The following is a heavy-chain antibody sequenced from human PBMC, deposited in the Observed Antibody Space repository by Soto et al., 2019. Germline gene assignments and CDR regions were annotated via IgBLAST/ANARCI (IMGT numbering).Heavy chain of an antibody. V-gene: IGHV1-46*01. J-gene: IGHJ4*02. CDR3: AKDMVRGVIPPILDY. D-gene: IGHD3-10*01. CDR1: GYTFTSDY. Sequence: ASVKVSCKASGYTFTSDYMHWVRQAPGQGLEWMGIINPSGGSTSYAQKFQGRVTMTRDTSTSTVYMELSSLRSEDTAVYYCAKDMVRGVIPPILDYWGQGTLVTVS. CDR2: INPSGGST.